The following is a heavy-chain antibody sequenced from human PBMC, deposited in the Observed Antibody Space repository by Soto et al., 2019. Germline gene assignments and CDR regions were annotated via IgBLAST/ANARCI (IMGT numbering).Heavy chain of an antibody. D-gene: IGHD4-4*01. J-gene: IGHJ6*02. V-gene: IGHV3-7*01. Sequence: PWGSLSLSCVASVFTFSGYGRSWVRPAPVKGLEWFANIKQDGSEKYYVDSVKGRFTISRDNAKNSLYLQMNSLRAEDTAVYYCARDGSNYVYYYYGMDVWGQGTTVTVSS. CDR1: VFTFSGYG. CDR2: IKQDGSEK. CDR3: ARDGSNYVYYYYGMDV.